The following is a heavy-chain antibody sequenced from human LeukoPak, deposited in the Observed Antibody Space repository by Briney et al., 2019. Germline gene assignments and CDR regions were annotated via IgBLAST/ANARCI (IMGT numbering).Heavy chain of an antibody. CDR1: GGTFSSYA. CDR2: IMSMFGTA. J-gene: IGHJ4*02. CDR3: ARGQTNRLLWVGELVSNINPFDY. Sequence: SVKVSCKASGGTFSSYALTWVRQAPGQGLEWMGGIMSMFGTAKYAQKVQGRVTMSTDTSTSTVYMELRSLISDDTGVYYCARGQTNRLLWVGELVSNINPFDYWGQGTLVTVSS. D-gene: IGHD3-10*01. V-gene: IGHV1-69*05.